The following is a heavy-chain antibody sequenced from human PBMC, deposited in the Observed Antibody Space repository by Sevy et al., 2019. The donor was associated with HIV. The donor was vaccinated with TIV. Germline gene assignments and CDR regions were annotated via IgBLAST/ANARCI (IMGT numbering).Heavy chain of an antibody. CDR1: GGSISSYY. V-gene: IGHV4-59*12. J-gene: IGHJ6*02. D-gene: IGHD7-27*01. Sequence: SETLSLTCTVSGGSISSYYWSWIRQPPGKGLEEIGYMYYNGRTYYNPSLSSRVIISVDKSQNQVSLQLSSVTAADTGVYYCARAGGNTDWGMDVWGQGIMVTVSS. CDR2: MYYNGRT. CDR3: ARAGGNTDWGMDV.